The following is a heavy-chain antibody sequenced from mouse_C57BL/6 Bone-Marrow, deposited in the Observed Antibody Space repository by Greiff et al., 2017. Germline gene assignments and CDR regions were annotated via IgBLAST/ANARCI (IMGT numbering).Heavy chain of an antibody. CDR1: GYTFTSYW. CDR3: ARDYCGSSFWFAY. D-gene: IGHD1-1*01. CDR2: IDPSDSYT. Sequence: QVQLQQPGAELVMPGASVKLSCKASGYTFTSYWMHWVKQRPGQGLEWIGEIDPSDSYTNYNQKFKGKSTLTVDKSSSTAYMQLSSLTSEDSAVEYCARDYCGSSFWFAYWGQGTLVTVSA. V-gene: IGHV1-69*01. J-gene: IGHJ3*01.